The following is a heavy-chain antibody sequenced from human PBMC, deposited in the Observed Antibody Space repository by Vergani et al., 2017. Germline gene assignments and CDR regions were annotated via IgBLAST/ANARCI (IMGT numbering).Heavy chain of an antibody. CDR3: AIGGYPSRYYYDSSGYYYD. J-gene: IGHJ4*02. CDR1: GFTFSRYA. CDR2: ISGSGGST. D-gene: IGHD3-22*01. Sequence: EVQLLESGGGLVQPGGSLRLSCAASGFTFSRYAMSWVRQAPGKGLEWVSAISGSGGSTYYADSVKGRFTISRDNSKNTLYLQMNSLRAEDTAVYYCAIGGYPSRYYYDSSGYYYDWGQGTLVTVSS. V-gene: IGHV3-23*01.